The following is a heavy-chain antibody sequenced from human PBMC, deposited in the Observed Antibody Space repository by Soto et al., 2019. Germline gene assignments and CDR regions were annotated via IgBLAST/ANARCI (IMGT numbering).Heavy chain of an antibody. Sequence: QVQLQESGPGLVKPSQTLSLTCTVSGGSISSSGYYWSWIRQHPGKGLEWIGYIYDSGNTYYNPSLKSRVTISVDTSKNQFSLKLSSVTAAYTAVYYCAREEGGGYDHRWFDPWGQGTLVTVSS. CDR3: AREEGGGYDHRWFDP. CDR2: IYDSGNT. J-gene: IGHJ5*02. CDR1: GGSISSSGYY. D-gene: IGHD5-12*01. V-gene: IGHV4-31*03.